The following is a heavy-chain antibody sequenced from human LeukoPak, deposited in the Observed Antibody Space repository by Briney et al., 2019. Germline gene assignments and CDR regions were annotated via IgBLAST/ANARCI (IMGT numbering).Heavy chain of an antibody. V-gene: IGHV4-39*07. J-gene: IGHJ4*02. CDR2: INHSGST. CDR3: ARAPRREVQLVSWYFDY. Sequence: SETLSLTCTVSGGSMSSSSYYWGWIRQPPGKGLEWIGGINHSGSTNSNPSLKSRVTISVDTSKIQFSLKLSSVTAADTAVYYCARAPRREVQLVSWYFDYWGQGTLVTVSS. CDR1: GGSMSSSSYY. D-gene: IGHD6-13*01.